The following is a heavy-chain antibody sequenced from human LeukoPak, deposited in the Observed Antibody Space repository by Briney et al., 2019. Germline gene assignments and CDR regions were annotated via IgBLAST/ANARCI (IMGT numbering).Heavy chain of an antibody. CDR1: GYRFSTYW. CDR3: ARRGTDFDY. J-gene: IGHJ4*02. Sequence: GESLKISCKRSGYRFSTYWIGWLRQMPGKGLEWMGIIYPGDSDTRYSPSFQGQVTISVDKSVNTAYLQWSRLKASDTAMYYCARRGTDFDYWGQGTLVTVSS. CDR2: IYPGDSDT. V-gene: IGHV5-51*01.